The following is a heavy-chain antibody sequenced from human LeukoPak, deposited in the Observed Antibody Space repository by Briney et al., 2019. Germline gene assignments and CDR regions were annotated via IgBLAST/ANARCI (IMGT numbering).Heavy chain of an antibody. CDR2: ISDGGGAT. CDR3: AGAFSGWSPKF. Sequence: GGSLRLSCAASEFTFSSYAMTWVRQAPGKGLEWVSGISDGGGATYYADSVKGRFTLSRDNSKNTLYLQMNSLRADDTAVYYCAGAFSGWSPKFWGQGTLVTVSS. J-gene: IGHJ4*02. V-gene: IGHV3-23*01. CDR1: EFTFSSYA. D-gene: IGHD6-19*01.